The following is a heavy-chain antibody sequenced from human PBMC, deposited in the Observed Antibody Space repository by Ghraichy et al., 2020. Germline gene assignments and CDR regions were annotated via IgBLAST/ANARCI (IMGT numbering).Heavy chain of an antibody. J-gene: IGHJ2*01. D-gene: IGHD4-17*01. CDR1: GGSISSYY. CDR2: IYTSGST. CDR3: ARECYGDSEPGWYFDL. V-gene: IGHV4-4*07. Sequence: SQTLSLTCTVSGGSISSYYWSWIRQPAGKGLEWIGRIYTSGSTNYNPSLKSRVTMSVDTSKNQFSLKLSSVTAADTAVYYCARECYGDSEPGWYFDLWGRGTLVTVSS.